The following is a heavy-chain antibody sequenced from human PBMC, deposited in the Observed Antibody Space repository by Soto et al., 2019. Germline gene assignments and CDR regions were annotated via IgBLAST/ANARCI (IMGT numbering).Heavy chain of an antibody. D-gene: IGHD3-16*02. J-gene: IGHJ4*02. CDR1: GFPFSGSA. Sequence: GGSLRLSCAASGFPFSGSALHWVRQASGKGLEWVGRIRGRANNYATAYAASVKGRFSISRDDSKNTAYLQMNSLRAEDTAVYYCAKDVVRDMITFGGVIVALDYWGQGTLVTVSS. CDR3: AKDVVRDMITFGGVIVALDY. CDR2: IRGRANNYAT. V-gene: IGHV3-73*01.